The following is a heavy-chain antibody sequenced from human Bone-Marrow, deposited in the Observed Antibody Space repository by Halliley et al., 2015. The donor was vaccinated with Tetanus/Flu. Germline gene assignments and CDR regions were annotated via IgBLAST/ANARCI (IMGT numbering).Heavy chain of an antibody. J-gene: IGHJ5*02. CDR2: IRDTSPYI. CDR3: AGDRGSGWPDNWFDP. Sequence: SLRLSCAASGFNISNFSMNWVRQAPGKGLEWVSSIRDTSPYIYYADSVKGRFTISRDNAKDSLLLQRNSLTADDTAVYYCAGDRGSGWPDNWFDPWGQGTLVPVSS. CDR1: GFNISNFS. D-gene: IGHD6-19*01. V-gene: IGHV3-21*01.